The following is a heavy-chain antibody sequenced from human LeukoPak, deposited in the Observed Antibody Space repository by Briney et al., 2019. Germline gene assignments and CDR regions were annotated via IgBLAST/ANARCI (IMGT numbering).Heavy chain of an antibody. CDR1: GFAVSSNY. V-gene: IGHV3-66*02. D-gene: IGHD1-1*01. CDR2: IYSGGST. CDR3: AADWNSDY. J-gene: IGHJ4*02. Sequence: GGSLRLSCAASGFAVSSNYMSWVRQAPGKGLEWVSVIYSGGSTYYADSAKGRFTISRDNSKNTLYLQMNSLRAEDTAVYYCAADWNSDYWGQGTLVTVSS.